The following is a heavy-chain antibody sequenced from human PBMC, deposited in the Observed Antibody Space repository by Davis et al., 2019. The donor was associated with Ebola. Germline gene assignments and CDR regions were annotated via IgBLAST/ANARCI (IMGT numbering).Heavy chain of an antibody. J-gene: IGHJ3*02. CDR2: INPSGGST. D-gene: IGHD3-22*01. CDR1: GGTFSSYA. CDR3: ARDRSPITMIVVVDAFDI. V-gene: IGHV1-46*01. Sequence: ASVKVSCKASGGTFSSYAISWVRQAPGQGLEWMGIINPSGGSTSYAQKFQGRVTMTRDTSTSTVYMELSSLRSEDTAVYYCARDRSPITMIVVVDAFDIWGQGTMVTVSS.